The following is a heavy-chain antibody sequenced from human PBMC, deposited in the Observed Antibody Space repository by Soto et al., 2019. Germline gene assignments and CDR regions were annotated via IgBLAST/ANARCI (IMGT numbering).Heavy chain of an antibody. J-gene: IGHJ6*02. CDR1: GLTVSDNY. D-gene: IGHD3-10*01. Sequence: PGGSLRLSCAASGLTVSDNYMNWVRQAPGKGLEWVSVIFRDGATYYADSVKGRFTISRDISKNTLYLQMNSLRAEDTGVYYCARAGAGTYVMDFGAQGTTVTDSS. CDR2: IFRDGAT. V-gene: IGHV3-53*01. CDR3: ARAGAGTYVMDF.